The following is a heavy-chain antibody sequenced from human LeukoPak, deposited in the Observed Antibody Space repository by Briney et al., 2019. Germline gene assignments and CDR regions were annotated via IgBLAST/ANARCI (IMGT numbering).Heavy chain of an antibody. Sequence: PGGSLRLSCAASGFTFSSYGMHWVRQAPGKGLEWVAVISYDGSNKYYADSVKGRFTISRDNSKNTLYLQMNSLRAEDTAVYYCAKAEIVAATQGVDYWGQGTLVTVSS. V-gene: IGHV3-30*18. D-gene: IGHD1-26*01. CDR1: GFTFSSYG. J-gene: IGHJ4*02. CDR3: AKAEIVAATQGVDY. CDR2: ISYDGSNK.